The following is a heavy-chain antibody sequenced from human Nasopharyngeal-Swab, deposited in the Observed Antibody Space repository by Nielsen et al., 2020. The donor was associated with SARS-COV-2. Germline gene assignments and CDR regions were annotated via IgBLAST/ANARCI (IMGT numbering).Heavy chain of an antibody. J-gene: IGHJ5*02. D-gene: IGHD6-13*01. V-gene: IGHV3-43*01. Sequence: GESLKISCAASGFKFDENTMHWVRHTPEKGPQWVSLTRGDDGTYYADSVKGRFTISRDNSENTVYLQMNSLRAEDTALYHCARPLSRDSTWTTEANWFDPWGQGTLVTVSS. CDR2: TRGDDGT. CDR3: ARPLSRDSTWTTEANWFDP. CDR1: GFKFDENT.